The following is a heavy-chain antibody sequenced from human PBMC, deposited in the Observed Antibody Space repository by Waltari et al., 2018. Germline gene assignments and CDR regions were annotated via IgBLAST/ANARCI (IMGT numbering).Heavy chain of an antibody. CDR3: ARHETPDYDFWSGYYGDYYGMDV. Sequence: QLQLQESGPGLVKPSETLSLTCTVSGGSISSSSYYWGWIRQPPGKGREWIGSIYYSGSTYYNPSLKSRVTISVDTSKNQFSLKLSSVTAADTAVYYCARHETPDYDFWSGYYGDYYGMDVWGQGTTVTVSS. J-gene: IGHJ6*02. V-gene: IGHV4-39*01. CDR2: IYYSGST. D-gene: IGHD3-3*01. CDR1: GGSISSSSYY.